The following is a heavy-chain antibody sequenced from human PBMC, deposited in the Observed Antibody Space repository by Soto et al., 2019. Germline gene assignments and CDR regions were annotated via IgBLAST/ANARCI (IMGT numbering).Heavy chain of an antibody. CDR3: VRGSYGDYVS. CDR2: LDPSSTYI. D-gene: IGHD4-17*01. Sequence: EVQLVESGGGLVKPGGSLRLSCAASGFTFSAYTMNWVRQAPGKGLEWVSSLDPSSTYIYYADSVKGRFSLSRDNAKNSLFLRLNIRRADDTALYYCVRGSYGDYVSWGQGTLVTVSS. V-gene: IGHV3-21*02. CDR1: GFTFSAYT. J-gene: IGHJ5*02.